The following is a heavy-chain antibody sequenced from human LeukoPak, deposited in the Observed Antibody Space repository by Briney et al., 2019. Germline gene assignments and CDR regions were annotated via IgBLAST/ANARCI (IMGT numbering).Heavy chain of an antibody. CDR2: ISWNSGSI. V-gene: IGHV3-9*01. D-gene: IGHD3-22*01. J-gene: IGHJ4*02. CDR1: GFTFDDYA. Sequence: GGSLRLSCAASGFTFDDYAMHWVRQAPGKGLEWVSGISWNSGSIGYADSVRGRFTISRDNSRNTLYFHMNSLRAEDTAVYYCAKRGDYDSSGYYFDYWGQGALVTVSS. CDR3: AKRGDYDSSGYYFDY.